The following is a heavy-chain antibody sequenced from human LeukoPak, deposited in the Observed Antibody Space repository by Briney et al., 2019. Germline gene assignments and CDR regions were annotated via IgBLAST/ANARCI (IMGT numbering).Heavy chain of an antibody. J-gene: IGHJ4*02. Sequence: PGGSLRLSCAASGFTVSSNYMSWVRQAPGKGLEWVSVIYSGGSTYYADSVKGRFTISRDNSKNTLYLQMNSLRAEDTAVYYCASGSSEQWLAFDYWGQGTLVTVSS. D-gene: IGHD6-19*01. CDR3: ASGSSEQWLAFDY. CDR2: IYSGGST. V-gene: IGHV3-53*01. CDR1: GFTVSSNY.